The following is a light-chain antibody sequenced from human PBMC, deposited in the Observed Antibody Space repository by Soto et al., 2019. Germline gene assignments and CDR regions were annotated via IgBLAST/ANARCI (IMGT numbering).Light chain of an antibody. CDR2: LNSDGSH. CDR1: SGHSNYA. Sequence: QPVLTQSPSASASLGASVKLTCTLSSGHSNYAIAWHQQQPEKGPRYLMTLNSDGSHRKGDGIPDRFSGSSSGAERYLTISSLQSEDEADYYCQTWGTGIRVFGTGTKLTVL. V-gene: IGLV4-69*01. J-gene: IGLJ1*01. CDR3: QTWGTGIRV.